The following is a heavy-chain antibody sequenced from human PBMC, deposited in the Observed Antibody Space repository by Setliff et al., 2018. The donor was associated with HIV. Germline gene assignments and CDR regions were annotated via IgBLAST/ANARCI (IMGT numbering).Heavy chain of an antibody. J-gene: IGHJ4*02. Sequence: GGSLRLSCAASGYTFSSYWMAWVRQCPGKGLEWVANIQQHGSEIHYVASVEGRFTISRDNAKNSLYLQMNSLRAEDTAVYYCANMQWASNAWYSFDYWVQGALVTVSS. CDR3: ANMQWASNAWYSFDY. CDR2: IQQHGSEI. D-gene: IGHD6-19*01. V-gene: IGHV3-7*05. CDR1: GYTFSSYW.